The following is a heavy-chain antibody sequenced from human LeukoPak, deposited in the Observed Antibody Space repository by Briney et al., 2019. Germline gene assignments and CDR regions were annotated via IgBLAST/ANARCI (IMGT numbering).Heavy chain of an antibody. V-gene: IGHV4-59*01. J-gene: IGHJ5*02. CDR3: ARGPCDYDFWSGYCNWFDP. D-gene: IGHD3-3*01. CDR1: GGSISSYY. CDR2: IYYSGST. Sequence: SETLSLTCTVSGGSISSYYWSWIRQPPGKGLEWIGHIYYSGSTNYNPSLKSRVTISVDTSKNQFSLKLSSVTAADTAVYYCARGPCDYDFWSGYCNWFDPWGQGTLVTVSS.